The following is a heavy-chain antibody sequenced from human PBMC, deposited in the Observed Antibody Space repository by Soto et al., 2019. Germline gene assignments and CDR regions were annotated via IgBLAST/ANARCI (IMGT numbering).Heavy chain of an antibody. Sequence: NPSETLSLTCTVSGGSVSSGSYYWSWIRQPPGKGLEWIGYIYYSGSTNYNPSLKSRVTISVDTSKNQFSLKLSSVTAADTAVYYCAREIGYSSSWTPRGDWFDPWGQGTLGTVS. CDR2: IYYSGST. CDR1: GGSVSSGSYY. V-gene: IGHV4-61*01. CDR3: AREIGYSSSWTPRGDWFDP. J-gene: IGHJ5*02. D-gene: IGHD6-13*01.